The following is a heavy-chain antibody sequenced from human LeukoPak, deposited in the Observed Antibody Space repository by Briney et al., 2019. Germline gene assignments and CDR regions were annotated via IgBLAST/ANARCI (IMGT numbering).Heavy chain of an antibody. D-gene: IGHD6-13*01. CDR3: APDRGSSWYQPPSPFDY. CDR2: ISDGVGSA. J-gene: IGHJ4*02. V-gene: IGHV3-23*01. CDR1: GFTFSTYA. Sequence: GGSLRLSCAASGFTFSTYAMGWARQAPGKGLEWVSGISDGVGSAYYADSVKGRFTISRDNSKNTLYLQMNSLRAEDTAVYYCAPDRGSSWYQPPSPFDYWGQGTLVTVSS.